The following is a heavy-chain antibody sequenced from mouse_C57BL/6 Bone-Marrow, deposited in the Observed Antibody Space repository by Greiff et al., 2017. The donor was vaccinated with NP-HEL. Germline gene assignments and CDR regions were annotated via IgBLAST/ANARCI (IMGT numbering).Heavy chain of an antibody. J-gene: IGHJ3*01. CDR2: INPNNGGT. CDR3: ARLLLRYLAWFAY. V-gene: IGHV1-26*01. Sequence: EVQLQQSGPELVKPGASVKISCKASGYTFTDYYMNWVKQSHGKSLEWIGDINPNNGGTSYNQKFKGKATLTVDKSSSTAYMELRSLTSEDSAVYYCARLLLRYLAWFAYWGQGTLVTVSA. D-gene: IGHD1-1*01. CDR1: GYTFTDYY.